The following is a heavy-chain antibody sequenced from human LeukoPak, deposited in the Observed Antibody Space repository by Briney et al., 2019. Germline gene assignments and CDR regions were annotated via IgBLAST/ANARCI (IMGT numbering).Heavy chain of an antibody. D-gene: IGHD4-17*01. CDR3: ALTTVTTLEENWFDP. CDR1: GYSITSGFY. Sequence: SETLSLTCTVSGYSITSGFYWGWLRQSPGQGLEWIGSMYHSGNTYSNPSLKSRVTISVDTSKNQFSLKLSSVTAADTAVYYCALTTVTTLEENWFDPWGQGTLVTVSS. V-gene: IGHV4-38-2*02. J-gene: IGHJ5*02. CDR2: MYHSGNT.